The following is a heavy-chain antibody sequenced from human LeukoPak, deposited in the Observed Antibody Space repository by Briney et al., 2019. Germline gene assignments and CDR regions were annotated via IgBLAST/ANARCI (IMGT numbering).Heavy chain of an antibody. D-gene: IGHD3-22*01. CDR1: GGSFSGYY. V-gene: IGHV4-34*03. CDR2: INHSGST. Sequence: SETLSLTCAVYGGSFSGYYWSWIRQPPGKGLEWIGEINHSGSTNYNPSLKSRVTISVDTSKNQFSLKLSSVTAADTAVYYCRGDSSGYYYPYPYYFDYWGQGTLVTVSS. CDR3: RGDSSGYYYPYPYYFDY. J-gene: IGHJ4*02.